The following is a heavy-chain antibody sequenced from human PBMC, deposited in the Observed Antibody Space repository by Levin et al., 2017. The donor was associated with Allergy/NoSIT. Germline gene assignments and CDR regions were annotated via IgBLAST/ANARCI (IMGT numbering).Heavy chain of an antibody. CDR3: ARVGIDFWGVYQKSWDYMDV. J-gene: IGHJ6*03. D-gene: IGHD3-3*01. CDR1: GYNFTNYG. Sequence: GASVKVSCKASGYNFTNYGISWVRQAPGQGLEWMGWISAYNGNTNYAQKFQGRVTMTIQTSTNTAYMELRSLRSDDTAVYYCARVGIDFWGVYQKSWDYMDVWGQGTTVTVSS. V-gene: IGHV1-18*01. CDR2: ISAYNGNT.